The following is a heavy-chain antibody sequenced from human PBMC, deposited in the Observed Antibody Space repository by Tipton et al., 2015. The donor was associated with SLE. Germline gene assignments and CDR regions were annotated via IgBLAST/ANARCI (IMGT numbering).Heavy chain of an antibody. Sequence: LRLSCTVSGGSISSSSYYWGWIRQPPGKGLEWIGYIYTSGSTNYNPSLKSRVTISVDTSKNQFSLKLSSVTAADTAVYYCARRGYSSGWPDAFDIWGQGTMVTVSS. CDR3: ARRGYSSGWPDAFDI. D-gene: IGHD6-19*01. V-gene: IGHV4-61*05. J-gene: IGHJ3*02. CDR2: IYTSGST. CDR1: GGSISSSSYY.